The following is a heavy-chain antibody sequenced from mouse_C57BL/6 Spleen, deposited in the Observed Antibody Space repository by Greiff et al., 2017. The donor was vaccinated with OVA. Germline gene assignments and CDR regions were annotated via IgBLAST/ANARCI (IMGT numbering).Heavy chain of an antibody. J-gene: IGHJ2*01. Sequence: VQLQQPVAELVRPGASVKLSCTASGFNIKNTYMHWVKQRPEQGLEWIGRIDPANGNTKYAPKFQGKATITADTSSNTAYLQLSSLTSEDTAIYYCARITTVVAEDFDYWGQDTTLTVSS. V-gene: IGHV14-3*01. CDR1: GFNIKNTY. CDR2: IDPANGNT. D-gene: IGHD1-1*01. CDR3: ARITTVVAEDFDY.